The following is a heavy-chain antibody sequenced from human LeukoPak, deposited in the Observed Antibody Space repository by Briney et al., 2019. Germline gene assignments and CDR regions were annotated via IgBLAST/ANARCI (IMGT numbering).Heavy chain of an antibody. CDR1: GGTFSSYA. Sequence: GASVKVSCKASGGTFSSYAISWVRQAPGQGLEWMGRIIPIFGIANYAQKFQGRVTITADKSTSTAYMELSSLRSEDTAMYYCARMVDYGDYVGLDYWGQGTLVTVSS. CDR3: ARMVDYGDYVGLDY. CDR2: IIPIFGIA. J-gene: IGHJ4*02. D-gene: IGHD4-17*01. V-gene: IGHV1-69*04.